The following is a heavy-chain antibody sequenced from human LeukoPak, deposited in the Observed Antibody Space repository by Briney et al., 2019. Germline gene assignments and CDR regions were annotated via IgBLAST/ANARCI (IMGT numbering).Heavy chain of an antibody. V-gene: IGHV3-7*01. CDR2: IKQDGIEK. D-gene: IGHD1-26*01. Sequence: GGSLRLSCAVSGFSFRSHWMSWVRQAPGKGPEWVANIKQDGIEKYYVDSVKGRFTISRDNAKNSLYLQMDSLRVEDTAVYYCARVKGYSGSLNRDFDYWGQGTLVTVSS. J-gene: IGHJ4*02. CDR3: ARVKGYSGSLNRDFDY. CDR1: GFSFRSHW.